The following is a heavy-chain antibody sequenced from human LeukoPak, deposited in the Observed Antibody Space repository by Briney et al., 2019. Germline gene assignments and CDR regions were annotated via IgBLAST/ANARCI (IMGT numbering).Heavy chain of an antibody. CDR1: GDSVSSKNGA. Sequence: SQTLSLTCVVSGDSVSSKNGAWNWIRQSPSRGLEWLGRTYYRSKWYNDYAESMEGRMTISQDTSKNQYSLHLNSVTPDDTAVYYCARDFGATGWHTFDYWGQGALVTVSS. D-gene: IGHD3-10*01. CDR2: TYYRSKWYN. J-gene: IGHJ4*02. V-gene: IGHV6-1*01. CDR3: ARDFGATGWHTFDY.